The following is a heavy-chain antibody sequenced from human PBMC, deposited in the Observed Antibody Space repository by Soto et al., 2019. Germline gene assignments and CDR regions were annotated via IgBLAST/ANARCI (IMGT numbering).Heavy chain of an antibody. D-gene: IGHD6-13*01. CDR1: GFTFSSYA. CDR3: AKAEPQLVYYYYGMDV. Sequence: GGSLRLSCAASGFTFSSYAMSWVRQAPGKGLEWVSAISGSGGSTYYADSVKGRFTISRDNSKNTLYLQMNSLRAEDTAVYYCAKAEPQLVYYYYGMDVWGQGTTVTASS. V-gene: IGHV3-23*01. CDR2: ISGSGGST. J-gene: IGHJ6*02.